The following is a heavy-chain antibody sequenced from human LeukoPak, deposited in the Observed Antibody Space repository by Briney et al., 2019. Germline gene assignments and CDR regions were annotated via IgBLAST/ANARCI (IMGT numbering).Heavy chain of an antibody. CDR1: GGSISSGDYY. V-gene: IGHV4-30-4*08. CDR3: ASMYGGNSGYYYYYYMDV. D-gene: IGHD4-23*01. Sequence: SETLSLTCTVSGGSISSGDYYWSWIRQPPGKGLEWIGYIYYSGSTYYNPSLKSRVTISVDTSKNQFSLKLSSVTAADTAVYYCASMYGGNSGYYYYYYMDVWGKGTTVTVSS. CDR2: IYYSGST. J-gene: IGHJ6*03.